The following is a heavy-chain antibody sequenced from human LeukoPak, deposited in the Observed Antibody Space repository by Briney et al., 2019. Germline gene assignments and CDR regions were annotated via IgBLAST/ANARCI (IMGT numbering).Heavy chain of an antibody. Sequence: ASVKVSCKASGYTFTSYDINWVRQATGQGLEWMGWLNPNSGGTNYAQKFQGRVTMARDTSINTAYMELSRLKSDDTAVYYCARDPGTTTVITAPEYWGQGTLVTVSS. D-gene: IGHD4-23*01. CDR2: LNPNSGGT. V-gene: IGHV1-2*02. CDR3: ARDPGTTTVITAPEY. J-gene: IGHJ4*02. CDR1: GYTFTSYD.